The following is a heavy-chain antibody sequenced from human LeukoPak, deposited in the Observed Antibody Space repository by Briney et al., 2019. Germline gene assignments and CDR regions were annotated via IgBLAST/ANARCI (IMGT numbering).Heavy chain of an antibody. J-gene: IGHJ3*02. D-gene: IGHD5-12*01. Sequence: GASVKVFCKASGYIFTTYGISWVRQAPGQGLECVGWISSYNGNPNYAQKLQGRVTMTTDTSTSTAYMELKSLRSDDTAVYYCARVDAQVATYDAFDIWGQGTMVTVSS. CDR3: ARVDAQVATYDAFDI. CDR2: ISSYNGNP. CDR1: GYIFTTYG. V-gene: IGHV1-18*01.